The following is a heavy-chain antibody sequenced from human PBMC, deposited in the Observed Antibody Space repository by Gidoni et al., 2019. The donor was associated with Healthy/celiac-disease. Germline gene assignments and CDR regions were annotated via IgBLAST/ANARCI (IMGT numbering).Heavy chain of an antibody. CDR3: ARDRGGYSRLYYFDY. J-gene: IGHJ4*02. CDR2: SNSDGSST. V-gene: IGHV3-74*01. D-gene: IGHD3-22*01. CDR1: GFTFSSYW. Sequence: EVQLVESGGGLVQPGGSLRLSCAAAGFTFSSYWMHWVRQAPGKGLVWVSRSNSDGSSTSYADSVKGRFTISRDNAKNTLYLQMNSLRAEDTAVYYCARDRGGYSRLYYFDYWGQGTLVTVSS.